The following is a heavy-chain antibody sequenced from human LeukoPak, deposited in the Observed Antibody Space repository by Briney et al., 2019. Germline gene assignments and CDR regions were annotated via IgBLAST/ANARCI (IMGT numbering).Heavy chain of an antibody. CDR3: ASSPVITRD. D-gene: IGHD3-22*01. V-gene: IGHV3-74*01. Sequence: GGSLRLSCAASGFTFSEYWMHWVRQAPGKGVEWVSRINSDGSRITYADSVKGRFTISRDNAKNTLYLQMNSLRVEDTAVYYCASSPVITRDWGQGTLVTVSS. J-gene: IGHJ4*02. CDR1: GFTFSEYW. CDR2: INSDGSRI.